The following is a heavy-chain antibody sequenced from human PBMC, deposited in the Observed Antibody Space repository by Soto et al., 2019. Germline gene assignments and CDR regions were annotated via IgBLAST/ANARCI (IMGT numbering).Heavy chain of an antibody. J-gene: IGHJ6*02. CDR2: INTYNGIT. V-gene: IGHV1-18*01. D-gene: IGHD3-16*01. CDR3: AMVDVYVTPSPQDV. Sequence: QVQLVQSGAEVKNPGASVKVSCKASGYTFTRYGIAWARQAPGQGLEWRGWINTYNGITNYAQNVQARVTLTTDTSTSTAYMELRSLRSNDTAIYYCAMVDVYVTPSPQDVWGQGTTVIVSS. CDR1: GYTFTRYG.